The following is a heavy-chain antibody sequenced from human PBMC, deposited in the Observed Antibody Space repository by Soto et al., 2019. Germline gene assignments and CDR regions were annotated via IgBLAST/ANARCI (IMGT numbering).Heavy chain of an antibody. CDR1: GGSFSGYY. Sequence: SDTLSLTCAVYGGSFSGYYWSWIRQPPGKGLEWIGEINHSGSTNYNPSLKSRVTISVDTSKNQFSLKLSSVTAADTAVYYCARANWNYGYYYYYYMDVWGKGTTVTVSS. CDR2: INHSGST. J-gene: IGHJ6*03. D-gene: IGHD1-7*01. CDR3: ARANWNYGYYYYYYMDV. V-gene: IGHV4-34*01.